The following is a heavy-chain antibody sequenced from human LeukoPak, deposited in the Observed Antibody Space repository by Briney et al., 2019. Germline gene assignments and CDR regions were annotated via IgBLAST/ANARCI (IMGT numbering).Heavy chain of an antibody. CDR1: GFTFSSYA. CDR3: AKCQSSSWYEGYYYMDV. CDR2: ISGSGGST. V-gene: IGHV3-23*01. D-gene: IGHD6-13*01. Sequence: GGSLRLSCAASGFTFSSYAMSWVRQAPGKGLEWVSAISGSGGSTYYADSVKGRFTISRDNSKNTLYLRMNSLRAEDTAVYYCAKCQSSSWYEGYYYMDVWGKGTTVTVSS. J-gene: IGHJ6*03.